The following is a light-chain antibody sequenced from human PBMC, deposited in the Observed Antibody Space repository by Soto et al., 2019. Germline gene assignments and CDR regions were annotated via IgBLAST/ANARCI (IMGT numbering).Light chain of an antibody. CDR3: QQYGLGSLT. J-gene: IGKJ4*01. Sequence: EIVLTQSPGTLSLSPGERATLSCRASQSVSSSYVAWYQPKPGQAPRLLIYGASSRATGIPARVSGSGSGADFTRTISSLAPEGFAVDYGQQYGLGSLTIGGGTKVEIK. CDR1: QSVSSSY. CDR2: GAS. V-gene: IGKV3-20*01.